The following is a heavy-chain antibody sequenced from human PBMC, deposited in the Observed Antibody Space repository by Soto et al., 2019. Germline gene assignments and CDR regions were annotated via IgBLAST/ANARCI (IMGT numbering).Heavy chain of an antibody. J-gene: IGHJ4*02. CDR2: INSNGGST. CDR3: ARLGTTYNFDY. Sequence: EVQLGESGGGLVQPGGSLRLSCAASGFTFSSYAMHWVRQAPGKGLECVSAINSNGGSTDYANSVKGRFTISRDNSKNTLYLQMGSLRAEDMAVYDCARLGTTYNFDYWGQGTLVTVSS. CDR1: GFTFSSYA. D-gene: IGHD4-17*01. V-gene: IGHV3-64*01.